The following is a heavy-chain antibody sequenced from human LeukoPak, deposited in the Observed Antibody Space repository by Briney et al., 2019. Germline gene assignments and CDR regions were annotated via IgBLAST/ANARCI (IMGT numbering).Heavy chain of an antibody. CDR1: GGSISSSSYY. D-gene: IGHD5-24*01. J-gene: IGHJ4*02. Sequence: SETLSLTCTVSGGSISSSSYYWGWIRQPPGKGLEWIGSIYYSGSTYYNPSLKSRVAISVDTSKNQFSLKLSSATAADTAVYYCARDDAEMATNFDYWGQGTLVTVSS. CDR3: ARDDAEMATNFDY. CDR2: IYYSGST. V-gene: IGHV4-39*07.